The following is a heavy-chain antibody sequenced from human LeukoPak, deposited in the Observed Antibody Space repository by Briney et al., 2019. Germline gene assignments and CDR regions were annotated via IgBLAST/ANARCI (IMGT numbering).Heavy chain of an antibody. J-gene: IGHJ4*02. D-gene: IGHD2-15*01. V-gene: IGHV3-30*04. Sequence: GGSLRLSCAASGFTFSSYAMHWVRQAPGKGLAWVAVISYDGSNKYYADSVKGRFTISRDNSKNTLYLQMNSLRAEDTAVYYCARESGYCSGGSCSNGQFDYWGQATLVTVSS. CDR1: GFTFSSYA. CDR2: ISYDGSNK. CDR3: ARESGYCSGGSCSNGQFDY.